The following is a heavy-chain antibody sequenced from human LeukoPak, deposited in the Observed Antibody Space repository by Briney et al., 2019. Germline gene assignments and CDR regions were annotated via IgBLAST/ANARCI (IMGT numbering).Heavy chain of an antibody. Sequence: GGSLRLSCAASGFTFSDYYMSWIRQAPGKGLEWVSYISSSGSTIYYADSVKGRFTISRDNAKNSLYLQMNSLRAEDTAVYYCARAGRKSRGVDIVRKKETGYYYYMDVWGKGTTVTVSS. CDR3: ARAGRKSRGVDIVRKKETGYYYYMDV. V-gene: IGHV3-11*04. CDR2: ISSSGSTI. J-gene: IGHJ6*03. CDR1: GFTFSDYY. D-gene: IGHD2-15*01.